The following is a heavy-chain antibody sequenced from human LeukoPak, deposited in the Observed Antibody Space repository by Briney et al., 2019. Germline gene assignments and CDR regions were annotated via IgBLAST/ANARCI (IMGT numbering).Heavy chain of an antibody. J-gene: IGHJ4*02. CDR3: ARGPRIVGATKCDY. V-gene: IGHV3-48*04. CDR1: GFTFSSYS. CDR2: ISSSSSTI. D-gene: IGHD1-26*01. Sequence: GGSLRLSCAASGFTFSSYSMNWVRQAPGKGLEWVSYISSSSSTIYYADSVKGRFTISRDNAKNSLYLQMNSLRAEDTAVYYCARGPRIVGATKCDYWGQGTLVTVSS.